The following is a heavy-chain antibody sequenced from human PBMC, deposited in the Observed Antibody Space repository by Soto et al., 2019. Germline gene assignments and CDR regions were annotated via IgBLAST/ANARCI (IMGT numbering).Heavy chain of an antibody. D-gene: IGHD2-15*01. Sequence: TVKVSCKASGGTFSSYAISWVRQAPGQGLEWMGGIIPIFGTANYAQKFQGRVTITADESTSTAYMELNSLRSEDTAVYYCARDCSAGSCYHNWFDPWGQGTLVTVSS. J-gene: IGHJ5*02. CDR2: IIPIFGTA. CDR1: GGTFSSYA. V-gene: IGHV1-69*13. CDR3: ARDCSAGSCYHNWFDP.